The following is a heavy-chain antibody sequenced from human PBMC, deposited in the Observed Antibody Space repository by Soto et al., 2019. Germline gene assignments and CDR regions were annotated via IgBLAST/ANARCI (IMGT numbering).Heavy chain of an antibody. V-gene: IGHV1-69*01. D-gene: IGHD3-3*01. Sequence: QAQLVQSGAEVRKPGSSVRVSCRASGGPFTRYAVSWVRQAPGQGLEWIGGITPIAETTNYAQKFRGRLSITADESKDTVHMELRRLTSDDTDVYFCARGVAPGQTADPYAFDIWGQGSRVTVSS. J-gene: IGHJ3*02. CDR2: ITPIAETT. CDR3: ARGVAPGQTADPYAFDI. CDR1: GGPFTRYA.